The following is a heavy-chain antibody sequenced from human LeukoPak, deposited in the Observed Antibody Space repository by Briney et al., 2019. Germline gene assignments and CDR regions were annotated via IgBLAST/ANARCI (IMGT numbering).Heavy chain of an antibody. CDR3: ARSPETYHPYYDSSGYYFNDLGSIDY. Sequence: SETLSLTCAVYGGSFSGYYWSWIRQPPGKGLEWIGSIYYSGSTYYNPSLKSRVTISVDTSKNQFSLKLSSVTAADTAVYYCARSPETYHPYYDSSGYYFNDLGSIDYWGQGTLVTVSS. D-gene: IGHD3-22*01. J-gene: IGHJ4*02. CDR1: GGSFSGYY. CDR2: IYYSGST. V-gene: IGHV4-34*01.